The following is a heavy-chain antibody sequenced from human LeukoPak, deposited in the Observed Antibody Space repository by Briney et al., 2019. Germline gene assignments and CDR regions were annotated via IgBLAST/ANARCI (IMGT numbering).Heavy chain of an antibody. Sequence: SETLSLTCTVSGGSISSYYWSWIRQPPGKGLEWIGYIYYSGSTNYNPSLKSRVTISVDTSKNQFSLKLSSVTAADTAVYYCARAALIDIVVVPAAIRFDPRGQGTLVTVSS. CDR1: GGSISSYY. J-gene: IGHJ5*02. V-gene: IGHV4-59*01. D-gene: IGHD2-2*01. CDR3: ARAALIDIVVVPAAIRFDP. CDR2: IYYSGST.